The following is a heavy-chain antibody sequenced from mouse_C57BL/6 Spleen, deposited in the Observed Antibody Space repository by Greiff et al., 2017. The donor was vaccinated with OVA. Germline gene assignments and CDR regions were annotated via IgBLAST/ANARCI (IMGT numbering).Heavy chain of an antibody. CDR3: ARRESSYAMDY. V-gene: IGHV1-54*01. J-gene: IGHJ4*01. CDR1: GYAFTNYL. CDR2: INPGSGGT. Sequence: QVQLQQSGAELVRPGTSVKVSCKASGYAFTNYLIEWVKQRPGQGLEWIGVINPGSGGTNYNEKFKGKATLTADKSSSTAYMQLSRLTSEDSAVYFCARRESSYAMDYWGQGTSVTVSS. D-gene: IGHD1-1*01.